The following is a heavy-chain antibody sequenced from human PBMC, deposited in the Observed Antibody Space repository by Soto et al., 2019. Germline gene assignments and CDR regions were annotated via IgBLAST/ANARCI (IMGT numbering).Heavy chain of an antibody. CDR1: GGSISSGDYY. Sequence: SETLSLTCTVSGGSISSGDYYWSWIRQPPGKGLEWIGYIYYSGSTYYNPSLKSRVTISVDTSKNQFSLKLSSVTAEDTAVYYCAREKYGDAFDIWGQGTMVTVSS. V-gene: IGHV4-30-4*01. J-gene: IGHJ3*02. CDR3: AREKYGDAFDI. CDR2: IYYSGST. D-gene: IGHD4-17*01.